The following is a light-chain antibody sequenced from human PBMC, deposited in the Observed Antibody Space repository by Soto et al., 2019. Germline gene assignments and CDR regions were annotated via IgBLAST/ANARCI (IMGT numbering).Light chain of an antibody. CDR2: EVT. J-gene: IGLJ3*02. CDR3: STWDDSVSGWV. V-gene: IGLV2-8*01. CDR1: STDVGYYNF. Sequence: QSALTQPPSASGSPGQSVTISCTGTSTDVGYYNFVSWYQQAPGKAPKLIIYEVTKRPSGVPDRFSGSKSGNTASLTVSGLQAEDEGEYYCSTWDDSVSGWVFGGGTKLTVL.